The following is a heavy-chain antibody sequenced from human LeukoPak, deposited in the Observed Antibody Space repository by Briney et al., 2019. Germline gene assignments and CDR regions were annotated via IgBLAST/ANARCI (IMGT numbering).Heavy chain of an antibody. V-gene: IGHV4-59*08. CDR2: IYYSEST. Sequence: SETLSLTCTVSGGSISSYYWSWIRQPPGKGLEWLGYIYYSESTNYNPSLKSRVTISVDTSKNQFSLKLSSVTAADTAVYYCARQDSGSYPGGSFDYWGQGTLVTVSS. D-gene: IGHD1-26*01. J-gene: IGHJ4*02. CDR3: ARQDSGSYPGGSFDY. CDR1: GGSISSYY.